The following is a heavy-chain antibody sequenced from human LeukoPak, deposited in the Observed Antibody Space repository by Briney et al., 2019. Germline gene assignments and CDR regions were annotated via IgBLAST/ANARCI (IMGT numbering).Heavy chain of an antibody. V-gene: IGHV4-39*01. Sequence: SETLSLTCTVSGGSISSSDYYWAWIRQSPGKGLEWIGTIYYSGNTYYNPSLKSRVAISIDTSKNQFSLRLTSVTAADTAVYYCARQTGSGLFILPGGQGTLVTVSS. CDR1: GGSISSSDYY. CDR2: IYYSGNT. CDR3: ARQTGSGLFILP. D-gene: IGHD3/OR15-3a*01. J-gene: IGHJ4*02.